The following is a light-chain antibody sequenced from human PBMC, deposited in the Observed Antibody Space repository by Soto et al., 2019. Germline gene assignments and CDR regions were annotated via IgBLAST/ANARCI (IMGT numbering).Light chain of an antibody. J-gene: IGKJ3*01. Sequence: IQLTQSPSSLSASVGDRVTITCRTSQGIDTYLAWYQQKPGRAPKLLINAASILQNGVPSRFRGSGSGTDFTLTISSLQPEDIATYYCQKCDYLPIFGPGTTVDFK. CDR1: QGIDTY. CDR3: QKCDYLPI. CDR2: AAS. V-gene: IGKV1-9*01.